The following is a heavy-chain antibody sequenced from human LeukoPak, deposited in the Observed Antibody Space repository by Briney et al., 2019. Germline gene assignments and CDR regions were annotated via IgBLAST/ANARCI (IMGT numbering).Heavy chain of an antibody. CDR3: ARVFSGSYSDY. CDR1: GYTFTSYG. CDR2: ISPNSGGT. J-gene: IGHJ4*02. D-gene: IGHD1-26*01. Sequence: GASVKVSCKASGYTFTSYGISWVRQAPGQGLEWMGWISPNSGGTNYAQKFQGRVTMTRDTSISTAYMELSRLRSDDTAVYYCARVFSGSYSDYWGQGTLVTVSS. V-gene: IGHV1-2*02.